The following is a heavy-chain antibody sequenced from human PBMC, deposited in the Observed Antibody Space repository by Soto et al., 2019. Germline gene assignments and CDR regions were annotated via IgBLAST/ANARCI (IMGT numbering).Heavy chain of an antibody. D-gene: IGHD3-3*01. CDR2: ISYDGSNK. Sequence: GGSLRLSCAASGFTFSSHAMHWVRQAPGKGLEWVAVISYDGSNKYYADSVKGRFTISRDNSKNTLYLQMNSLRAEDTAVYYCARGDFWSGYYKGGYYYYGMDVWGQGTTVTVSS. J-gene: IGHJ6*02. CDR1: GFTFSSHA. CDR3: ARGDFWSGYYKGGYYYYGMDV. V-gene: IGHV3-30-3*01.